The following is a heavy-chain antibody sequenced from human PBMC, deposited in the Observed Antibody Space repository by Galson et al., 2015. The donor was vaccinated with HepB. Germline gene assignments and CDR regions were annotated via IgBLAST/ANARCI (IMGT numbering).Heavy chain of an antibody. J-gene: IGHJ6*03. CDR2: IYYSGRT. Sequence: SETLSLTCTVSGASISSYYWSWIRQAPGKGLEWIGYIYYSGRTNYNPSLKSRVTISLDTSKNQFSLKLTSVTAADTAVYYCATWTRGTIYGVNYYYYMDVWGKGTTVTVSS. CDR3: ATWTRGTIYGVNYYYYMDV. V-gene: IGHV4-59*01. D-gene: IGHD3-3*01. CDR1: GASISSYY.